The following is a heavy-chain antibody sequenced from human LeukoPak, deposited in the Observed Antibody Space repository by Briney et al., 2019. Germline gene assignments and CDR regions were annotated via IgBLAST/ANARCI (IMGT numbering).Heavy chain of an antibody. J-gene: IGHJ4*02. V-gene: IGHV3-9*03. CDR1: GFTFDDYA. CDR2: ISWNSGSI. Sequence: PGRSLRLSCAASGFTFDDYAMHWVRQAPGKGLEWVSGISWNSGSIGYADSVKGRFTISRDNAKNSLYLQMNSLRAEDMALYYCASAAAGPLDYWGQGTLVTVSS. D-gene: IGHD6-13*01. CDR3: ASAAAGPLDY.